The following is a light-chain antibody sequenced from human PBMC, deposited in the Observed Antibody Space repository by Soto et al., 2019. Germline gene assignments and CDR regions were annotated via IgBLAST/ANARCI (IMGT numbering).Light chain of an antibody. Sequence: DIHLTQSPSFLSPSIGESVTITCRASQVISTSLAWYQVKPGKAPKLLIYAASTLESGVQSRFSATVSGTEFSLTITSLQPEDFATYYCQQLFDSPITFGQGTRLDIK. CDR1: QVISTS. CDR2: AAS. V-gene: IGKV1-9*01. J-gene: IGKJ5*01. CDR3: QQLFDSPIT.